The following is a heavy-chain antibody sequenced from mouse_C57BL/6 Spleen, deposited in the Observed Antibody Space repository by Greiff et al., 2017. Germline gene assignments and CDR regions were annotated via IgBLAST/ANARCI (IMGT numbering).Heavy chain of an antibody. CDR3: AKPGGNYGSSEYFDV. CDR1: GFSLPSYG. V-gene: IGHV2-3*01. D-gene: IGHD1-1*01. Sequence: VKLVGSGPGLVAPSQSLSIPCPVPGFSLPSYGVSWVRQPPGKGLEWLGVIWGDGSTNSHSALIPRLSISKDNSKSQVFLKLNSLQTDDTATYYCAKPGGNYGSSEYFDVWGTGTTVTVSS. J-gene: IGHJ1*03. CDR2: IWGDGST.